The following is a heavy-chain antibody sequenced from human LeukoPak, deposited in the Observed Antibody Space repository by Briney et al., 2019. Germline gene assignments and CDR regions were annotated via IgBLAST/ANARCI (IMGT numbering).Heavy chain of an antibody. J-gene: IGHJ4*02. Sequence: PGGSLRLSCAASGFTFSSYTMNWVRQAPGKGLEWDSSISVSGRVIYYTDSVKGRFTISRDNAKNSLYLQMNSLRAEDTAVYYCAREIWSGTIDYWGQGTLVTVSS. CDR3: AREIWSGTIDY. CDR1: GFTFSSYT. V-gene: IGHV3-21*01. D-gene: IGHD3-3*01. CDR2: ISVSGRVI.